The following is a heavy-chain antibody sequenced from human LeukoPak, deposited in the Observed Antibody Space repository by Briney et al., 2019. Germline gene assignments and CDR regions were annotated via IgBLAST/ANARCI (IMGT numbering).Heavy chain of an antibody. CDR2: ISSSSGSIT. J-gene: IGHJ6*03. Sequence: GGSLRLSCADSGFTFSSYSMNWVRQAPGKGLEWVSYISSSSGSITYYADSVKGRFTISRDNAKNSLYLQMNSLRAEDTALYYCARVYELREEDYYYYYMDVWGKGTTVTVSS. CDR3: ARVYELREEDYYYYYMDV. V-gene: IGHV3-48*04. CDR1: GFTFSSYS. D-gene: IGHD5/OR15-5a*01.